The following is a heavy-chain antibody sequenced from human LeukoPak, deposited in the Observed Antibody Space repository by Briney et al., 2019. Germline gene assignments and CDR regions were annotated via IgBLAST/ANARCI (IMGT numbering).Heavy chain of an antibody. D-gene: IGHD3-22*01. CDR3: ARESEVIVVADADAFDI. CDR1: GYTFTGYY. CDR2: INPNSGGT. V-gene: IGHV1-2*02. Sequence: ASVKVSCKASGYTFTGYYMHWVRQAPGQGLEWMGWINPNSGGTNYAQKFQGRVTMTRDTSISTAYMELSRLRSDDTAVYYCARESEVIVVADADAFDIWGQGTMVTVSS. J-gene: IGHJ3*02.